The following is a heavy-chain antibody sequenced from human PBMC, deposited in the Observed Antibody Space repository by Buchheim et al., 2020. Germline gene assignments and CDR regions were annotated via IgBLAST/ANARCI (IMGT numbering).Heavy chain of an antibody. J-gene: IGHJ5*02. CDR3: ARGGLRAT. D-gene: IGHD3-16*01. CDR2: IYYSGTT. CDR1: GGSISSADYY. V-gene: IGHV4-30-4*01. Sequence: QVQLQESGPGLVKPSQTLSLTCTVSGGSISSADYYWNWIRQPPGKGLEWIGYIYYSGTTYYNSSLESRVTITLDTSKNQFSLQLNSVTAADTAVYYCARGGLRATWGQGIL.